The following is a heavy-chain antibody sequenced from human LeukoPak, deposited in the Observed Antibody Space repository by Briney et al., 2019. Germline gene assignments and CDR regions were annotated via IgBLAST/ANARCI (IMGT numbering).Heavy chain of an antibody. CDR2: IWYDGSNK. CDR1: GFSFRDYG. J-gene: IGHJ4*02. CDR3: AKDYDYGDYGSFDY. V-gene: IGHV3-33*06. D-gene: IGHD4-17*01. Sequence: PGRSLRLSCTASGFSFRDYGMHWVRQAPGKGPEWVAIIWYDGSNKYYADSVKGRFTISRDNSKNTLYLQMNSLRAEDTAVYYCAKDYDYGDYGSFDYWGQGTLVTVSS.